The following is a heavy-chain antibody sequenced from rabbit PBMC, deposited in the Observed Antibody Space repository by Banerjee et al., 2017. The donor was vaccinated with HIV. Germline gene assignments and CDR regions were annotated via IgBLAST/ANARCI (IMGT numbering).Heavy chain of an antibody. CDR1: GFTISSSYW. Sequence: QSLEESGGDLVKPGASLTLTCTASGFTISSSYWMSWVRQAPGKGLEWIACIYAGSSGSTYYASWAKGRFTISKTSSTTVTLQMTSLTAADTATYFCARGGYTGYDYPNLWGQGTLVTVS. D-gene: IGHD7-1*01. V-gene: IGHV1S40*01. CDR3: ARGGYTGYDYPNL. J-gene: IGHJ4*01. CDR2: IYAGSSGST.